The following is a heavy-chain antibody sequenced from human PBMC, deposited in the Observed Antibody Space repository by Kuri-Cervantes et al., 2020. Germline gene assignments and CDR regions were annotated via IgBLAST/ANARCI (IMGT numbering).Heavy chain of an antibody. Sequence: GESLKISCAASGFTFSSYAMSWVRQAPGQGLEWVSAISGSGGSTYYADYVKVRFTISSDNSKNSLYLQMNSLRAEDTALYYCAKDQNHKYSSGRNDAFDIWGQGTMVTVSS. CDR3: AKDQNHKYSSGRNDAFDI. D-gene: IGHD6-19*01. CDR1: GFTFSSYA. J-gene: IGHJ3*02. CDR2: ISGSGGST. V-gene: IGHV3-23*01.